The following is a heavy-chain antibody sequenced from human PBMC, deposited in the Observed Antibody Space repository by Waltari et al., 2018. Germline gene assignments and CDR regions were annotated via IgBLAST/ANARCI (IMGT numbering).Heavy chain of an antibody. J-gene: IGHJ4*02. D-gene: IGHD2-15*01. CDR1: GFTFSSYT. Sequence: EVQLVESGGGLVKPGGSLRLSCAASGFTFSSYTMNWVRLAPGNGLESVSSSTSGSTYISYANSGKGRFTITGDNAKDSVYLQMNSLRAEDTAVYYCARGGGSGTLCDYWGQGALVTVSS. V-gene: IGHV3-21*01. CDR2: STSGSTYI. CDR3: ARGGGSGTLCDY.